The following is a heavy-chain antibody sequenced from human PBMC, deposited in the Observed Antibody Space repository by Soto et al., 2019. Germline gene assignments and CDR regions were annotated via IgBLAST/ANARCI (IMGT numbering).Heavy chain of an antibody. CDR1: GFTVSSND. Sequence: EVQLVETGGGLIQPGGSLRLSCAASGFTVSSNDMSWVREAPGKGLEWVSVFYSGGRTYYADSVKGRFTISRDNSKNTLYLQMNNLRVEDTAVFYCARVLCSGGNCYFDYWGQGTLVTVSS. J-gene: IGHJ4*02. CDR2: FYSGGRT. V-gene: IGHV3-53*02. D-gene: IGHD2-15*01. CDR3: ARVLCSGGNCYFDY.